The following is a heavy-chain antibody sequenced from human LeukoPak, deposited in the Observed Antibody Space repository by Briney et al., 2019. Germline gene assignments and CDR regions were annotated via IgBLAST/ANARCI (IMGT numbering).Heavy chain of an antibody. V-gene: IGHV3-7*01. CDR2: IKQDGSEK. CDR3: AREGNYYGSGELPNY. D-gene: IGHD3-10*01. Sequence: GGSLRLSCAASGFTFSSYWMSWVRQAPGKGLEWVANIKQDGSEKYYVDSVKGRFTISRDNAKNSLYLQMNSLRAEDTAAYYCAREGNYYGSGELPNYWGQGTLVTVSS. J-gene: IGHJ4*02. CDR1: GFTFSSYW.